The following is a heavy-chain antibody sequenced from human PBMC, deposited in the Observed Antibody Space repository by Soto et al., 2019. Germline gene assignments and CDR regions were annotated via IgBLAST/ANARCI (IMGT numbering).Heavy chain of an antibody. CDR3: ASSPWVPNSGSYSYYYYGMDV. CDR2: IHYSGSV. J-gene: IGHJ6*02. D-gene: IGHD1-26*01. V-gene: IGHV4-30-4*01. CDR1: GGSISSEYYH. Sequence: SETLSLTCTVSGGSISSEYYHWTWIRQAPGKGLEWIGYIHYSGSVHYNPSLQSRLTMSVDTSKNLFSLKLSSVTAADTAVYYCASSPWVPNSGSYSYYYYGMDVWGQGTTVTVSS.